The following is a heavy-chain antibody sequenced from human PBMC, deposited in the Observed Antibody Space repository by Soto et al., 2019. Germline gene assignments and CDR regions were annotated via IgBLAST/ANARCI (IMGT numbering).Heavy chain of an antibody. V-gene: IGHV3-21*01. CDR2: ISSSSSYI. Sequence: EVQLVESGGGLVKPGGSLRLSCAASGFTFSSYSMNWVRQAPGKGLVWVSSISSSSSYIYYADSVKGRFTISRDNAKNSLYRQMNSKIAEDTAVYYCARDHAYYDFWSGYQVYYYYGIDVWGQGTTVTVSS. CDR3: ARDHAYYDFWSGYQVYYYYGIDV. CDR1: GFTFSSYS. D-gene: IGHD3-3*01. J-gene: IGHJ6*02.